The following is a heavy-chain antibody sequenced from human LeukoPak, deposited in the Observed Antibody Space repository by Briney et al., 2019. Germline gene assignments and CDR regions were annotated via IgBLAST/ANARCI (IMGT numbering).Heavy chain of an antibody. CDR1: GYTFTGYY. CDR2: SSLNNVNK. J-gene: IGHJ4*02. V-gene: IGHV1-2*06. Sequence: ASVKVSCKASGYTFTGYYMHLVRQAPGQGLEWMGRSSLNNVNKNYIEKLQGRVTMTTDTSTSTAHMELRSLRPDDTAVYYCARDQSPLNGGYSEGEVFDCWGQGTLDTVSS. D-gene: IGHD5-12*01. CDR3: ARDQSPLNGGYSEGEVFDC.